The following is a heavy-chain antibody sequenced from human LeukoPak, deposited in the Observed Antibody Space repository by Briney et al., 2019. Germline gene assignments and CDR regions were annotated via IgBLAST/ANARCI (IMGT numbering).Heavy chain of an antibody. J-gene: IGHJ4*02. Sequence: PSQTLSLTCAVSGGSISSGGYSWSWIRQPPGKGLEWIGYIYHSGSTYHNPSLKSRVTISVDRSKNQFSLKLSSVTAADTAVYYCARVFLLDGSGSYYFDYWGQGTLVTVSS. CDR1: GGSISSGGYS. CDR2: IYHSGST. D-gene: IGHD3-10*01. CDR3: ARVFLLDGSGSYYFDY. V-gene: IGHV4-30-2*01.